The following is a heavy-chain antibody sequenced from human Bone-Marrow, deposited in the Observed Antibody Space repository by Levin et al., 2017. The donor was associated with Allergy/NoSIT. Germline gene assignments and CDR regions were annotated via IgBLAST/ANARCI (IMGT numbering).Heavy chain of an antibody. V-gene: IGHV3-30*18. CDR3: AKGLVYGDY. J-gene: IGHJ4*02. Sequence: GGSLRLSCAASGFTFRTSGMHWVRQAPGKGLEWVATISYDGGDKHYADSVKGRFTISRDNSKNTVYLQMNSLTPEDTAVYYCAKGLVYGDYWGQGTLATVSS. D-gene: IGHD2/OR15-2a*01. CDR2: ISYDGGDK. CDR1: GFTFRTSG.